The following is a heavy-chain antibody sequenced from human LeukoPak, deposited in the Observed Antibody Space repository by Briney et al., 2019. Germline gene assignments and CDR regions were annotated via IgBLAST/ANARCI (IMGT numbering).Heavy chain of an antibody. CDR1: GFTFSSYS. Sequence: GGSLRLSCAASGFTFSSYSMNWVRQAPGKWLEWLSSISSSSSYIYYADSVKGRFTISRDNAKNSLYLQMNSLRAEDTAVHYCARSITMVRGVIITFDYWGQGTLVTVSS. D-gene: IGHD3-10*01. V-gene: IGHV3-21*01. J-gene: IGHJ4*02. CDR2: ISSSSSYI. CDR3: ARSITMVRGVIITFDY.